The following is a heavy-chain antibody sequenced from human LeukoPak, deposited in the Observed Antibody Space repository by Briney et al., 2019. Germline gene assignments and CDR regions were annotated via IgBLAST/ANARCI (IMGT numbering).Heavy chain of an antibody. CDR2: ISWNSGSI. J-gene: IGHJ3*02. CDR1: GFTFDDYA. V-gene: IGHV3-9*01. D-gene: IGHD3-10*01. CDR3: AKERTGNAFDI. Sequence: GGSLRLSCAASGFTFDDYAMHWVRQAPGKGLEWVSGISWNSGSIGYADSVKGRFTISRDNAKNSLYLQMNSLRAEDTALYYCAKERTGNAFDIWGQGTMVTVSS.